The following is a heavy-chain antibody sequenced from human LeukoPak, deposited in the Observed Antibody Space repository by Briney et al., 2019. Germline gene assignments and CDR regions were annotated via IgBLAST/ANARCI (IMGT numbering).Heavy chain of an antibody. V-gene: IGHV4-39*01. CDR1: GGSISSSSYY. CDR3: ASPTPDYDYIWGSYQVGGLAGAFDI. Sequence: SETLSLTCTVSGGSISSSSYYWGWIRQPPGKGLEWIGSIYYSGSTYYNPSLKSRVTISVDTSKNQFSLKLSSVTAADTAVYYCASPTPDYDYIWGSYQVGGLAGAFDIWGQGTMVTVSS. CDR2: IYYSGST. D-gene: IGHD3-16*02. J-gene: IGHJ3*02.